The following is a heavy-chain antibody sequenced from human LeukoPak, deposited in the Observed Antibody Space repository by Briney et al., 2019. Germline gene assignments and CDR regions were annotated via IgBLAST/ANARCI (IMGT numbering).Heavy chain of an antibody. CDR3: AKTSNYYDSSAYSD. J-gene: IGHJ4*02. Sequence: GGSLRLSCAAAGFTLSSYGMHWVRQAPGKGLEWVAFIRYDGSNKYYADSVKGRFTISRDSSKNTLYLQMNSLRAEDTAVYYCAKTSNYYDSSAYSDWGQGTLVTVS. V-gene: IGHV3-30*02. D-gene: IGHD3-22*01. CDR1: GFTLSSYG. CDR2: IRYDGSNK.